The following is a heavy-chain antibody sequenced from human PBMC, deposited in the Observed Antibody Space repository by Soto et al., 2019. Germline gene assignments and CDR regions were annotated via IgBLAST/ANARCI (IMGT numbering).Heavy chain of an antibody. Sequence: ASVKVSCKASGYTFTGYYMHWVRQAPGQGLERMGWINPNSGGTNYAQKFQGRVTMTRDTSISTAYMELSRLRSDDTAVYYCTSYTAVAGTLDFDYWGQGTLVTV. V-gene: IGHV1-2*02. J-gene: IGHJ4*02. CDR1: GYTFTGYY. D-gene: IGHD6-19*01. CDR3: TSYTAVAGTLDFDY. CDR2: INPNSGGT.